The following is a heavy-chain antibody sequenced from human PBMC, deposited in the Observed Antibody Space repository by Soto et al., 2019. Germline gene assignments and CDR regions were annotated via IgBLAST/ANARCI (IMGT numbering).Heavy chain of an antibody. CDR1: GSSVSSYY. V-gene: IGHV4-59*02. CDR2: ISNSGST. D-gene: IGHD6-19*01. J-gene: IGHJ6*03. CDR3: AYSSGWYGLNYYYYMDV. Sequence: ETLSLTCTVSGSSVSSYYWSWIRQPPGKGLEWIGYISNSGSTNYNPSLKSRVTISVDTSKNQFSLKLSSVTAADTAVYYCAYSSGWYGLNYYYYMDVWGKGTTVTVSS.